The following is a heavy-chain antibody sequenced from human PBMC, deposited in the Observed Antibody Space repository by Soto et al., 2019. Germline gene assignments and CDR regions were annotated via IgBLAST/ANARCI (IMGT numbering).Heavy chain of an antibody. D-gene: IGHD2-21*02. CDR3: ASRPCCGDCFSLHFQH. Sequence: SVKVSCKASGGTFSSYAISWVRQAPGQGLEWMGGIIPIFGTANYAQKFQGRVTITADESTSTAYMELSSLRSEDTAVYYCASRPCCGDCFSLHFQHWGQGTLVTVSS. CDR2: IIPIFGTA. J-gene: IGHJ1*01. V-gene: IGHV1-69*13. CDR1: GGTFSSYA.